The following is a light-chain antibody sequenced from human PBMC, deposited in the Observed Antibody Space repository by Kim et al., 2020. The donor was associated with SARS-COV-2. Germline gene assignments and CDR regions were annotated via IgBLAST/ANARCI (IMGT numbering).Light chain of an antibody. CDR1: QSVSPYY. V-gene: IGKV3-20*01. J-gene: IGKJ4*01. CDR2: GTS. CDR3: QHYGCPPT. Sequence: LSPGERATLSCRASQSVSPYYSSWYHQHARPARLLLHYGTSIRATSPPVMFSGSGSGAVFTLATSRVTRECFVVYYHQHYGCPPTFGGGTKVDIK.